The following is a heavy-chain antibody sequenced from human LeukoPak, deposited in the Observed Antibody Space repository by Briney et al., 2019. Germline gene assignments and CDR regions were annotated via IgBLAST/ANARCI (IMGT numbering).Heavy chain of an antibody. J-gene: IGHJ4*02. CDR1: GYSISSGYY. D-gene: IGHD2/OR15-2a*01. CDR2: IYHSGST. V-gene: IGHV4-38-2*01. CDR3: ARRTLSAIDY. Sequence: SETLSLTCAVSGYSISSGYYWGWIRQPPGKGLEWIGSIYHSGSTYYNPSLKSRVTISVDTSKNQFSLKLSPVTAADTAVYYCARRTLSAIDYWGQGTLVTVSS.